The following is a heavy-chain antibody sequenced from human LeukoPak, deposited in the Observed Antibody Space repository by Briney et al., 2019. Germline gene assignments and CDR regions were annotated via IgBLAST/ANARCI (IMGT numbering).Heavy chain of an antibody. D-gene: IGHD2-21*01. J-gene: IGHJ3*02. V-gene: IGHV4-34*01. CDR2: INHSGST. Sequence: SETLSLTCAVYGGSFSGYYWSWIRQPPGKGLEWIGEINHSGSTNYNPSLKSRVTISVDTSKNQFSLKLSSVTAADTAVYYCARGPVVVAATDAFDIWGQGTMATVSS. CDR3: ARGPVVVAATDAFDI. CDR1: GGSFSGYY.